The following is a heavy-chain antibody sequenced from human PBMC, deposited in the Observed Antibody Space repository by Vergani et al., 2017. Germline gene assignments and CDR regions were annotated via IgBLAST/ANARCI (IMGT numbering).Heavy chain of an antibody. V-gene: IGHV3-21*02. CDR2: ISSSSAYI. Sequence: EAQLVESGGGAVKPGGSLRLSCTASGISFSNYTINWVRQAPGKGLEWVASISSSSAYIDYVDSIKGRFTISRDNAKRSVFLQMNSLRAKDTAVYYCARTGEWMRSNNGPPDYVFALDVWGQGTSVIVSS. CDR3: ARTGEWMRSNNGPPDYVFALDV. CDR1: GISFSNYT. J-gene: IGHJ6*02. D-gene: IGHD3-10*01.